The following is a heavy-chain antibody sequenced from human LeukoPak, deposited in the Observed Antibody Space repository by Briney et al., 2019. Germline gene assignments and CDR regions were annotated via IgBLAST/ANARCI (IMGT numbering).Heavy chain of an antibody. Sequence: GGSLRLSCVASEFNFRSNWMDWVRQAPGKGLEWVANIKGDGSEKNYVDSVKGRFGISRDNAKNSLYLEMNSLRAEDTGVYYCAKEGDWNLDYWGQGALVTVSS. CDR2: IKGDGSEK. CDR1: EFNFRSNW. V-gene: IGHV3-7*04. CDR3: AKEGDWNLDY. J-gene: IGHJ4*02. D-gene: IGHD1-1*01.